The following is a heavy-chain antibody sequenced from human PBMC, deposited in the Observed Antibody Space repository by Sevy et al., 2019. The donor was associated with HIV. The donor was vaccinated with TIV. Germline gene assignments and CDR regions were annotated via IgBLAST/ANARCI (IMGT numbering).Heavy chain of an antibody. V-gene: IGHV4-39*01. Sequence: SETLSLTCSVSGGSLSRSPYYWGWIRQPPGKGLEWIGSLYHDGSSSYIPSLKSRVTMSADTSNNQFSLRLTSVTAADTAVYYCTRPGYSGRFDFWGQGILVTVSS. CDR2: LYHDGSS. CDR1: GGSLSRSPYY. CDR3: TRPGYSGRFDF. D-gene: IGHD5-12*01. J-gene: IGHJ4*02.